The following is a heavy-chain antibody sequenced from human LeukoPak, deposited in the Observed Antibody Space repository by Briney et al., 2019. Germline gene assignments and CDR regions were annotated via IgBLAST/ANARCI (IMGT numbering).Heavy chain of an antibody. J-gene: IGHJ4*02. CDR1: GGSISSHY. D-gene: IGHD3-22*01. CDR2: IYHSGST. V-gene: IGHV4-59*11. CDR3: ARLPYYYDSSGYYYFSFDY. Sequence: SETLSLTCTVSGGSISSHYWSWIRQPPGKGLEWIGYIYHSGSTNYNPSLKSRVTISVDTSKNQFSLKLSSVTAADTAVYYCARLPYYYDSSGYYYFSFDYWGQGTLVTVSS.